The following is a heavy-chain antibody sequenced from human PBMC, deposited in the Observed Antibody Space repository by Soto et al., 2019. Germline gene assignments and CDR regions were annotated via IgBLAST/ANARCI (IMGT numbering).Heavy chain of an antibody. CDR1: GYTFTSYG. CDR3: ARSPLLWFGELLYPYDY. V-gene: IGHV1-18*01. J-gene: IGHJ4*02. Sequence: ASVKVSCKASGYTFTSYGISWVRQAPGQGLEWMGWISAYNGNTNYAQKLQGRVTMTTDTSTSTAYMELRSLRSDDTAVYYCARSPLLWFGELLYPYDYWGQGTLVTVSS. D-gene: IGHD3-10*01. CDR2: ISAYNGNT.